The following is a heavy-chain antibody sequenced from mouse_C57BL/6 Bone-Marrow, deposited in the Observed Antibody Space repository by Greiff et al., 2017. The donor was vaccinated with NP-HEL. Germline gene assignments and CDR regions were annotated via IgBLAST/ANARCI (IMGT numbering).Heavy chain of an antibody. J-gene: IGHJ4*01. CDR3: ARDYYGSSPYYYAMDY. CDR1: GFTFSDYG. D-gene: IGHD1-1*01. V-gene: IGHV5-17*01. Sequence: EVQRVESGGGLVKPGGSLKLSCAASGFTFSDYGMHWVRQAPEKGLEWVAYISSGSSTIYYADTVKGRFTISRDNAKTTLFLQMTSLRSEDTAMYYCARDYYGSSPYYYAMDYWGQGTSVTVSS. CDR2: ISSGSSTI.